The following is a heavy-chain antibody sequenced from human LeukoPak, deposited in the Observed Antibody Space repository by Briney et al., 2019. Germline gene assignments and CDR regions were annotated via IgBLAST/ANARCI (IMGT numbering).Heavy chain of an antibody. D-gene: IGHD3-10*01. CDR3: ARDPEVQGVIIEGYFDY. CDR2: INPSGGST. V-gene: IGHV1-46*01. J-gene: IGHJ4*02. Sequence: GASVKVSCKASGYTFTSYYMHWVRQAPGQGLEWMGIINPSGGSTSYAQKFQGRVTMTRDTSTSTVYMELSSLRSEDTAAYYCARDPEVQGVIIEGYFDYWGQGTLVTVSS. CDR1: GYTFTSYY.